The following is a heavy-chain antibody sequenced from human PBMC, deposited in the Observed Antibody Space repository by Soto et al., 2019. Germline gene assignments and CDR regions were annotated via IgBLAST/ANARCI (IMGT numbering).Heavy chain of an antibody. Sequence: GESLKISCKGSGYSFTSYWISWVRQMPGKGLEWMGRIDPSDSYTNYSPSFEGQVTISADKSISTAFLQWSSLKASDTAMYYCARDAEVTVALYSTTADRGQRTLVTVAS. CDR2: IDPSDSYT. CDR1: GYSFTSYW. J-gene: IGHJ1*01. V-gene: IGHV5-10-1*04. CDR3: ARDAEVTVALYSTTAD. D-gene: IGHD2-8*01.